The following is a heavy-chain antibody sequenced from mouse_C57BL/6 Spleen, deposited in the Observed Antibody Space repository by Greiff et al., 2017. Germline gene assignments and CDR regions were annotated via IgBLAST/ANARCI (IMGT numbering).Heavy chain of an antibody. D-gene: IGHD2-12*01. Sequence: VQLQQSGPELVKPGASVKLSCKASGYTFTSYDINWVKQRPGQGLEWIGWIYPRDGTTNENEKLKGKATLTVDTSSSTAYMELHSLTSEDSAVYFCARTYYKAMDYWGQGTSVTVSS. V-gene: IGHV1-85*01. CDR2: IYPRDGTT. CDR3: ARTYYKAMDY. CDR1: GYTFTSYD. J-gene: IGHJ4*01.